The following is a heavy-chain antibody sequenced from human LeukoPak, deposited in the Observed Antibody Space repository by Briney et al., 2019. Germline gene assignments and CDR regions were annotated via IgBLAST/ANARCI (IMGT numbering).Heavy chain of an antibody. CDR2: ISGSGGST. J-gene: IGHJ4*02. CDR1: GFTFSIYA. D-gene: IGHD5-12*01. CDR3: AKHGRGYDCVDY. V-gene: IGHV3-23*01. Sequence: GGSLRLSCAASGFTFSIYAMSWVRQAPGKGLEWVSAISGSGGSTYYADSVKGRFTISRDNSKNTLYLQMNSLRAEDTAVYYCAKHGRGYDCVDYWGQGTLVTVSS.